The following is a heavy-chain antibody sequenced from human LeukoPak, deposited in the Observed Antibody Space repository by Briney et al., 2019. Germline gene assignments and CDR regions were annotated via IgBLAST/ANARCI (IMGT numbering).Heavy chain of an antibody. CDR3: ARNGGVPAAHGGPFDY. J-gene: IGHJ4*02. D-gene: IGHD2-2*01. CDR1: GFTFSSYA. Sequence: PGGSLRLSCAASGFTFSSYAMHWVRQAPGKGLEWVAVISYDGSNKYYADSVKGRFTISRDNSKNTLYLQMNSLRAEDTAVYYCARNGGVPAAHGGPFDYWGQGTLVTVSS. V-gene: IGHV3-30*04. CDR2: ISYDGSNK.